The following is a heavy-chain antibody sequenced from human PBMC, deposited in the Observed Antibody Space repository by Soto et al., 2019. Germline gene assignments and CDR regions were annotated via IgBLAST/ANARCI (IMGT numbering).Heavy chain of an antibody. V-gene: IGHV3-30*13. D-gene: IGHD3-3*01. Sequence: QVQLVESGGGVVQPGRSLRLSCAASGFIFSSYGMHWVRQAPGKGLEWVALISHDGSEIYYAHSVRGRFTISRDNSENSLYLQMNSLRDDDTALYYCAKDDCLFEIFGVVTHYSYGLDVWGQGTTVTVSS. CDR3: AKDDCLFEIFGVVTHYSYGLDV. J-gene: IGHJ6*02. CDR2: ISHDGSEI. CDR1: GFIFSSYG.